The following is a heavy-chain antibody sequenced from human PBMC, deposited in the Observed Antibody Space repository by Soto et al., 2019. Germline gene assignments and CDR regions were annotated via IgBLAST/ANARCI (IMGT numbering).Heavy chain of an antibody. CDR2: ISYDGSNK. CDR3: ARARSSGPESDY. Sequence: PGGSLRLSYAASGFTFSSYAMHWVLQAPGKGLEWVAVISYDGSNKYYADSVKGRFTISRDNSKNTLYLQMNSLRAEDTAVYYCARARSSGPESDYWGQGTLVTVSS. D-gene: IGHD6-19*01. V-gene: IGHV3-30-3*01. J-gene: IGHJ4*02. CDR1: GFTFSSYA.